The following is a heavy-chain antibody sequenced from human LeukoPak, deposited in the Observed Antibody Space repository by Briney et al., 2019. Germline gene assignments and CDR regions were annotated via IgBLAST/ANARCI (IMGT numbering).Heavy chain of an antibody. Sequence: SETLSLTCAASRYSISNDYYWGWIRQPPGRGLEWIGSINTSGTTYYNPSLKSRVAMSVDTSKNHFSLKLTSVTAADTAVYYCARGIDDQLPTRYYFDYWGQGTLVTVSS. V-gene: IGHV4-38-2*01. CDR3: ARGIDDQLPTRYYFDY. J-gene: IGHJ4*02. D-gene: IGHD2-2*01. CDR2: INTSGTT. CDR1: RYSISNDYY.